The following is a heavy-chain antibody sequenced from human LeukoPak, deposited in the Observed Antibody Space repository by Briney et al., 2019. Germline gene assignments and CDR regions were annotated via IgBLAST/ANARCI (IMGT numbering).Heavy chain of an antibody. Sequence: GGSLRLSCAASGFTFSTYTMNWVRQAPGKGLEWVSAISGSGGSTYYADSVKGRFTISRDNSKNTLYLQMNSLRAEDTAVYYCAKDRTMIVVVTYLDYWGQGTLVTVSS. CDR1: GFTFSTYT. J-gene: IGHJ4*02. CDR3: AKDRTMIVVVTYLDY. D-gene: IGHD3-22*01. V-gene: IGHV3-23*01. CDR2: ISGSGGST.